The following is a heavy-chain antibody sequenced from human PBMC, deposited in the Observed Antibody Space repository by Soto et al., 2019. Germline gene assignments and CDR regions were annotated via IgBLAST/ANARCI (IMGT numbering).Heavy chain of an antibody. CDR1: GFTFSSYE. Sequence: EVQLVESGGGLVQPGGSLRLSCAASGFTFSSYEMNWVRQAPGKGLEWVSYISSSGSTIYYADSVKGRFTISRDNAKNSLYLQMNSLRAEGTAVYYCARGFGPAPGEYYYYGMDVWGQGTTVTVSS. CDR2: ISSSGSTI. D-gene: IGHD3-16*01. J-gene: IGHJ6*02. CDR3: ARGFGPAPGEYYYYGMDV. V-gene: IGHV3-48*03.